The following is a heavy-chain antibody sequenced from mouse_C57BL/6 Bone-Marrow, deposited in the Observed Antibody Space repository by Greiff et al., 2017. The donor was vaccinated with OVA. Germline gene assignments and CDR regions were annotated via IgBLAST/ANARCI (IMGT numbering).Heavy chain of an antibody. CDR3: ARFWGKDAMDY. D-gene: IGHD1-3*01. CDR2: INPSNGGT. V-gene: IGHV1-53*01. J-gene: IGHJ4*01. Sequence: QLHQPVTELVKPGASVKLSCNSSGYTFTSYWMHWVKQRPGQCLECIGNINPSNGGTNYNEKFKSKATLTVDKSSSTAYMQLSSLTSEDSAVYYCARFWGKDAMDYWGQGTSVTVSS. CDR1: GYTFTSYW.